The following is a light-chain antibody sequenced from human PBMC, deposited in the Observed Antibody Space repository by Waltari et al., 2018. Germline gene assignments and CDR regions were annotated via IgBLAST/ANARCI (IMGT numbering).Light chain of an antibody. CDR3: QQGYSTPPST. CDR1: QSVLSSSKNKNY. V-gene: IGKV4-1*01. CDR2: WAS. J-gene: IGKJ2*02. Sequence: DIVMTQSPDSLAVSLGERATISCESSQSVLSSSKNKNYLAWYQQKPGQPPKLLIYWASTRESGVPDRFSGSGSGTDFTLTISSLQAEDFATYYCQQGYSTPPSTLGQGTKLEIK.